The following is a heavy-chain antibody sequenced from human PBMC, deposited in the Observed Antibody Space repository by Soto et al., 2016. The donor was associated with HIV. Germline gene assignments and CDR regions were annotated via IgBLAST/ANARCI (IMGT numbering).Heavy chain of an antibody. V-gene: IGHV4-34*01. CDR1: GESLTNYY. CDR2: ISHSGKT. CDR3: ARSRRHCGAVACAGGRSDF. J-gene: IGHJ4*02. Sequence: QVELHQWGTGVLKVSETLSLSCAVYGESLTNYYWTWIRQSPGGDLEWVGEISHSGKTKYNASVKSRVTISIDTSKRQFSLNLKFMTAVDSGLYFCARSRRHCGAVACAGGRSDFWGQGNVGHRLL. D-gene: IGHD2-8*02.